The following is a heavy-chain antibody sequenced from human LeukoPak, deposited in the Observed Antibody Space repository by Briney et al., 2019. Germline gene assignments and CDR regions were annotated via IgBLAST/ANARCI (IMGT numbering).Heavy chain of an antibody. CDR1: GYIFTRYG. D-gene: IGHD5-12*01. CDR2: ISGYNANT. J-gene: IGHJ6*03. V-gene: IGHV1-18*01. Sequence: ASVKVSCKASGYIFTRYGLSWVRQAPGQGLEWMAWISGYNANTKYAQNLQGRVTLTRDTSTNTAYMEMRSLRSDDTAVYYCARAKDHKLSYDERHYFHMDVWGRGTTVIVSS. CDR3: ARAKDHKLSYDERHYFHMDV.